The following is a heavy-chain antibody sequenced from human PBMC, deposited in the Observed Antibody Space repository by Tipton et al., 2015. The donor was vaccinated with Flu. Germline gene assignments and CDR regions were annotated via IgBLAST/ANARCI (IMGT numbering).Heavy chain of an antibody. CDR1: GYTFTSYE. Sequence: QLVQSGPELKKPGASVKVSCKASGYTFTSYEVNRERQATGQGLEWMGWMNPNSGNTDYAQNFQGRVTMTRNTSISTAYMELSSRRSEDTAVYYCARGDKYRRRGSYYCVEVGGQGTTVTVSS. CDR3: ARGDKYRRRGSYYCVEV. V-gene: IGHV1-8*01. CDR2: MNPNSGNT. J-gene: IGHJ6*02. D-gene: IGHD1-26*01.